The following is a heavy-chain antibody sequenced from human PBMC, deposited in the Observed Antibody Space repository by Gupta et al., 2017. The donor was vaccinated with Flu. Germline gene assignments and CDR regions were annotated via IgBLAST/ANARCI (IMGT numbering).Heavy chain of an antibody. D-gene: IGHD3-3*01. J-gene: IGHJ6*03. V-gene: IGHV4-59*01. CDR3: ARVIETTGPSGSYYYYYMDF. CDR2: IYYSGST. Sequence: WIRQPPGKGLEWIGYIYYSGSTNYNPSLKSRVTISVDTSMNHFSLKLTSVTAADTAVYYCARVIETTGPSGSYYYYYMDFWGKGTAVTVSS.